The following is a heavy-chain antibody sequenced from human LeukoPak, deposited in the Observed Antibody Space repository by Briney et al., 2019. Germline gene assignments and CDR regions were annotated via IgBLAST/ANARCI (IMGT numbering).Heavy chain of an antibody. D-gene: IGHD2-8*01. V-gene: IGHV4-39*01. J-gene: IGHJ2*01. CDR3: ARLMGRDWYFDL. CDR1: GGSISSSSYY. Sequence: SENLSLTCTVSGGSISSSSYYWGWIRQPPGKGLEWIGSIYYSGSTYYNPSLKSRVTISVDTSKNQFSLKLSSVTAADTAVYYCARLMGRDWYFDLWGRGTLVTVSS. CDR2: IYYSGST.